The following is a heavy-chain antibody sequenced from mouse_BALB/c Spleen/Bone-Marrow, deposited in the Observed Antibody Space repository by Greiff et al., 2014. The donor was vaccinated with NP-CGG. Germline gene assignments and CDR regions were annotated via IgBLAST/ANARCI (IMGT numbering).Heavy chain of an antibody. CDR1: GFTFSSYD. Sequence: VQLKDSGGDLVRPGGSLKLSCAASGFTFSSYDMSWVRQTPDKRLEWVATIGSGGSYTYYPDSVKGRFTISRDNAKNTLYLQMSSLKSEDTAMYYCSRLSYDYDGAWFAYWGQGTLVTVSA. J-gene: IGHJ3*01. D-gene: IGHD2-4*01. CDR2: IGSGGSYT. V-gene: IGHV5-6*01. CDR3: SRLSYDYDGAWFAY.